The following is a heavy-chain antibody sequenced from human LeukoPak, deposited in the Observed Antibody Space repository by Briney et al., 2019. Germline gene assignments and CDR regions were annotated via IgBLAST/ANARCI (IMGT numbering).Heavy chain of an antibody. D-gene: IGHD1-26*01. CDR1: GGSITGGNYD. J-gene: IGHJ3*02. Sequence: SETLSLTCTVSGGSITGGNYDWSWVRQPAGKGLEWIGRIYTSGSTNYNPSLKSRVAISLDTSKNQVSLKLISVTAADTAICYCARRVGWNAFDIWGQGTVVTVSS. CDR3: ARRVGWNAFDI. V-gene: IGHV4-61*02. CDR2: IYTSGST.